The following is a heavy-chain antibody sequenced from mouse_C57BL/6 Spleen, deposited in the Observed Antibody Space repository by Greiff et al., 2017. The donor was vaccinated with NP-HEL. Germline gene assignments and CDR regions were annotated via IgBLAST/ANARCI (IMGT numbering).Heavy chain of an antibody. Sequence: DVQLQESGPGLVKPSQSLSLTCSVTGYSITSGYYWNWIRQFPGNKLEWMGYISYDGSNNYNPSLKNRISITRDTSKNQFFLKLNSVTTEDTATYYCARGGGPYWYFDVWGTGTTVTVSS. CDR3: ARGGGPYWYFDV. V-gene: IGHV3-6*01. CDR2: ISYDGSN. D-gene: IGHD1-1*02. CDR1: GYSITSGYY. J-gene: IGHJ1*03.